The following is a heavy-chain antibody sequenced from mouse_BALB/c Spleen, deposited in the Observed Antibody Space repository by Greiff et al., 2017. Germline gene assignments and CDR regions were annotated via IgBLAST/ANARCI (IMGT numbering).Heavy chain of an antibody. CDR1: GFTFTDYY. CDR2: IRNKANGYTT. J-gene: IGHJ2*01. Sequence: DVQLVESGGGLVQPGGSLRLSCATSGFTFTDYYMSWVRQPPGKALEWLGFIRNKANGYTTEYSASVKGRFTISRDNSQSILYLQMNTLRAEDSATYYCARDRGNSPFDYWGQGTTLTVSS. V-gene: IGHV7-3*02. D-gene: IGHD2-1*01. CDR3: ARDRGNSPFDY.